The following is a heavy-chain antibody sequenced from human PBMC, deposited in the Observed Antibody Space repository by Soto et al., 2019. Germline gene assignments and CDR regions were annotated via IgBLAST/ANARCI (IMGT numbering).Heavy chain of an antibody. CDR1: GGSISSYY. D-gene: IGHD3-9*01. V-gene: IGHV4-59*01. Sequence: QVQLQESGPGLVKPSETLSLTCTVSGGSISSYYWSWIRQPPGKGLEWIGYIYYSGSTNYNPSLKCRVTISVDTSKNQFSLKLSSVTAADTAVYYCARTNYDILTGLDYWGQGTLVTVSS. CDR2: IYYSGST. J-gene: IGHJ4*02. CDR3: ARTNYDILTGLDY.